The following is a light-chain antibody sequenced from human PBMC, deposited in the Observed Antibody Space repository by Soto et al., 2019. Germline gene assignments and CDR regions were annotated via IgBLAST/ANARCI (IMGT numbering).Light chain of an antibody. CDR1: QSISSS. J-gene: IGKJ2*01. V-gene: IGKV1-39*01. Sequence: DIQMTQSPSSLSASVGDRVTITCRASQSISSSLNWYQQKSGKAPKLLIFGASNLQTGVPSGFSGSGSGTDFTLTISTLQPEDSATYYCQQTDTTPHTFGQGTKLEIK. CDR2: GAS. CDR3: QQTDTTPHT.